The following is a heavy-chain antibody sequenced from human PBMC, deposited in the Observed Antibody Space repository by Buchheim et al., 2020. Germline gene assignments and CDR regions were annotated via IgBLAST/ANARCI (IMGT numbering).Heavy chain of an antibody. J-gene: IGHJ5*02. V-gene: IGHV5-51*01. Sequence: EVQLVQSGAEVKKPGESLKISCQASGYTFTKSWIGWVRQVPGKGLEWMGVIYRSDSDARYSPSLQGQVTISVDRSINTAYLQWNSLRASDTATYFCTRQPMVRGVGRFDHWGQGT. CDR1: GYTFTKSW. CDR3: TRQPMVRGVGRFDH. CDR2: IYRSDSDA. D-gene: IGHD3-10*01.